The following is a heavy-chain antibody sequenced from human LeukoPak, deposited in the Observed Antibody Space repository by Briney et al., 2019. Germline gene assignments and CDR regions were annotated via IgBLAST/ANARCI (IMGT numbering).Heavy chain of an antibody. CDR1: GFTFSSYG. CDR2: ISYDGSNK. CDR3: AKLPSPDAFDI. J-gene: IGHJ3*02. V-gene: IGHV3-30*18. Sequence: GRSLRLSCAASGFTFSSYGMHWVRQAPGKGLEWVAVISYDGSNKYYADSVKGRFTISRDNSKNTLYLQMSSLRAEDTAVYYCAKLPSPDAFDIWGQGTMVTVSS. D-gene: IGHD1-26*01.